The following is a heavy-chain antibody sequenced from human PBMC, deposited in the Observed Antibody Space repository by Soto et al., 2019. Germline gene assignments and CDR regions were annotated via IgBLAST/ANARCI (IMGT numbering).Heavy chain of an antibody. V-gene: IGHV3-72*01. D-gene: IGHD5-18*01. CDR2: SRDKAQGYST. CDR3: AKRFGYSSGPFEY. J-gene: IGHJ4*02. CDR1: GFTLSDHY. Sequence: GGSLRLSCAGSGFTLSDHYIDWVRQAPGKGLEWVGRSRDKAQGYSTAYAASVKGRFTTSRDESKNSVHLQMNSLKTEDTAVYYCAKRFGYSSGPFEYWGRGTLVTVSS.